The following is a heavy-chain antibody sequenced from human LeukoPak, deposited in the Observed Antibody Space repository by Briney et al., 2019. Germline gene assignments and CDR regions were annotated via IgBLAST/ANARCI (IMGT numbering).Heavy chain of an antibody. J-gene: IGHJ4*02. D-gene: IGHD6-13*01. CDR2: VYYSGST. Sequence: SGTLSLTCTVSGGSISSSSYYWGWIRQPPGKGLEWIGNVYYSGSTIYNPSLKSRVTISVDTSKNQFSLKLSSVTAADTAVYYCARYRRRDTAAGTGPYFDYWGQGTLVTVSS. V-gene: IGHV4-39*07. CDR1: GGSISSSSYY. CDR3: ARYRRRDTAAGTGPYFDY.